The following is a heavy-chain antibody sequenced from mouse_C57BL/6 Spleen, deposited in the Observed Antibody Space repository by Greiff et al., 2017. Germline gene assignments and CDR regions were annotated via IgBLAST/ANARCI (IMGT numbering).Heavy chain of an antibody. J-gene: IGHJ3*01. V-gene: IGHV7-1*01. D-gene: IGHD4-1*01. Sequence: EVQLVESGGGLVQSGRSLRLSCATSGFTFSDFYMEWVRQAPGKGLEWIAASRNKANDYTTEYSASVKGRFIVSRDTSQSILYLQMNALRAEDTAIYYCARDPWDYWGQGTLVTVSA. CDR2: SRNKANDYTT. CDR3: ARDPWDY. CDR1: GFTFSDFY.